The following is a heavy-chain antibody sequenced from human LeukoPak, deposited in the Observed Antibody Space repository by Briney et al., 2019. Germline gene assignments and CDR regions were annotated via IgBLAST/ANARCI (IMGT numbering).Heavy chain of an antibody. V-gene: IGHV3-74*01. D-gene: IGHD4-23*01. CDR1: GFSFSSYW. Sequence: PGGSLRLSCAASGFSFSSYWMHWVRQAPGKGLVWVSRIKTDGSSATYADSVKGRFTISRDNAKNTLYLQMNSLRVEDTAVYYCARGRPHGNDYWGQGTLVTVSS. CDR3: ARGRPHGNDY. CDR2: IKTDGSSA. J-gene: IGHJ4*02.